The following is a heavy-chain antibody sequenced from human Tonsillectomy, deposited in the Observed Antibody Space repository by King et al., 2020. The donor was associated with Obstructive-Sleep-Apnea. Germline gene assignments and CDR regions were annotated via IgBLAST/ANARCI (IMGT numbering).Heavy chain of an antibody. Sequence: VQLQQCGAGLLKPSETLALTCAVYGGSFIGYYWSWIRQPPGKGLEWIREINHSGSTNYNPSLKSRVTISVDTSKNQFSLKLSSVTASDTAVYYCARGPYCSGGSCYQGHWFDPWGQGTLVTVSS. V-gene: IGHV4-34*01. D-gene: IGHD2-15*01. CDR1: GGSFIGYY. J-gene: IGHJ5*02. CDR3: ARGPYCSGGSCYQGHWFDP. CDR2: INHSGST.